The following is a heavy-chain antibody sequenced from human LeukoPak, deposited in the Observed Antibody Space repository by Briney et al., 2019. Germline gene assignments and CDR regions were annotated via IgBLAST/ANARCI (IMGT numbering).Heavy chain of an antibody. CDR1: GGTFSSYA. D-gene: IGHD1-26*01. Sequence: SVKVSCKASGGTFSSYAISRVRQAPGQGLEWMGGIIPIFGTANYAQKFQGRVTITADESTSTAYMELSSLRSEDTAVYYCARGQVGAMAAFDIWGQGTMVTVSS. CDR2: IIPIFGTA. V-gene: IGHV1-69*13. J-gene: IGHJ3*02. CDR3: ARGQVGAMAAFDI.